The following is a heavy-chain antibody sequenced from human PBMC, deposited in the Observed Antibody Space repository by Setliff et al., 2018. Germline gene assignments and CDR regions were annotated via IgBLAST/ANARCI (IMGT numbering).Heavy chain of an antibody. V-gene: IGHV3-74*01. J-gene: IGHJ4*02. D-gene: IGHD3-22*01. CDR2: IKSDGSNT. Sequence: PGGSLRLSCAASEFTFRNYYMHWVRQAPGKGLMWVSYIKSDGSNTHYADSVEGRFTISRDNAKNTAYLQMNSLKTEDTAVYFCSPSTYYYDTSGHSLDYWGQGTLVTVSS. CDR1: EFTFRNYY. CDR3: SPSTYYYDTSGHSLDY.